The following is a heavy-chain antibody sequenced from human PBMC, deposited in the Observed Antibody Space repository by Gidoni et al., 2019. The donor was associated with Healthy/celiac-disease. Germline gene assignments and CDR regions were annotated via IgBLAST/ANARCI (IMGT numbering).Heavy chain of an antibody. V-gene: IGHV3-23*01. J-gene: IGHJ4*02. CDR1: GFPFSSYA. CDR3: AKAQGYDSSGYYY. D-gene: IGHD3-22*01. CDR2: ISGSGGST. Sequence: EVQLLESGGGLVQPGGSLRLSCAASGFPFSSYAMSWVRQAPGKGLEWGSAISGSGGSTYYEDSVKGRFTISRDNSKNTLYLQMNSLRAEDTAVYYCAKAQGYDSSGYYYWGQGTLVTVSS.